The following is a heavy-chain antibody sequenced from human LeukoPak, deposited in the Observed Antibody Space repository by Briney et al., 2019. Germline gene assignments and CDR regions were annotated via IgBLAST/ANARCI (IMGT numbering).Heavy chain of an antibody. V-gene: IGHV4-38-2*02. CDR2: IYHSGST. CDR1: GYSLSSGYY. D-gene: IGHD6-19*01. J-gene: IGHJ5*02. Sequence: SETLSLTCSVSGYSLSSGYYWGWIRQPPGKGLEWIGTIYHSGSTYYNPSLKSRVTISVDTSKNQFSLKLSSVTAADTAVYYCAHYDFSSGAAWFDPWGQGTLVTVSS. CDR3: AHYDFSSGAAWFDP.